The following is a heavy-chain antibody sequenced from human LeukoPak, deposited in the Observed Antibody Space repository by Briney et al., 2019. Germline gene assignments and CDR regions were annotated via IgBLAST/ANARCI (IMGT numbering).Heavy chain of an antibody. CDR1: GGSFSGYY. CDR2: INHSGST. V-gene: IGHV4-34*01. J-gene: IGHJ6*03. Sequence: AETLSLTCSVYGGSFSGYYWSWIPEPPGKGLEWIGEINHSGSTNYNPPLKSRVTISVGTSKNQFSLQLSSVTAAATAVYYCARGHGTISPRGYYYYYMDVWGKGTTVTVSS. D-gene: IGHD3-3*01. CDR3: ARGHGTISPRGYYYYYMDV.